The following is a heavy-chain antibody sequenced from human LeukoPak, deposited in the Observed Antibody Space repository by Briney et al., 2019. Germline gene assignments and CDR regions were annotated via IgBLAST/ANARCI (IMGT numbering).Heavy chain of an antibody. CDR3: ARDYGSGSYYLDWFDP. CDR1: GYTFTGYY. V-gene: IGHV1-2*02. J-gene: IGHJ5*02. Sequence: GASVKVSCKASGYTFTGYYMHWVRQAPGQGLEWMGWINPNSGGTNYAQKFQGRVTMTRDTSISTAYMELSRLRSDGTAVYYCARDYGSGSYYLDWFDPWGQGTLVTVSS. CDR2: INPNSGGT. D-gene: IGHD3-10*01.